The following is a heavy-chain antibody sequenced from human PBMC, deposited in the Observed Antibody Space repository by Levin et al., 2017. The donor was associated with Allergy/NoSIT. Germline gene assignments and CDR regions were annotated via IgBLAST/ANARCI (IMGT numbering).Heavy chain of an antibody. V-gene: IGHV3-21*01. CDR3: ARDQLGYGDPDY. Sequence: PGGSLRLSCAASGFTFSSYSMNWVRQAPGKGLEWVSSISSSSSYIYYADSVKGRFTISRDNAKNSLYLQMNSLRAEDTAVYYCARDQLGYGDPDYWGQGTLVTVSS. CDR2: ISSSSSYI. J-gene: IGHJ4*02. CDR1: GFTFSSYS. D-gene: IGHD4-17*01.